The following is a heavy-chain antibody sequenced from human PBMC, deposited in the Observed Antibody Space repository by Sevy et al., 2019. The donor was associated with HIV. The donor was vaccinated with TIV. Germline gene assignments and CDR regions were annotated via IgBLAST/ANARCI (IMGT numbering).Heavy chain of an antibody. D-gene: IGHD3-22*01. CDR3: ARDANVSSGYHDF. Sequence: GGSLRLSCAASGFTYSSYIMNWVRQAPGKGLEWVSSINNRSNYIYYADSVKGRFTISRDNAKNSLYLQMNNLRAEDTAVYYCARDANVSSGYHDFWGQGTLVTVSS. CDR1: GFTYSSYI. V-gene: IGHV3-21*06. J-gene: IGHJ4*02. CDR2: INNRSNYI.